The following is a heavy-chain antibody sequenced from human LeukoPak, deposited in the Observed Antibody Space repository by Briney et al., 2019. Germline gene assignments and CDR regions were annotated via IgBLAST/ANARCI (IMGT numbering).Heavy chain of an antibody. Sequence: GGSLRLSCAASGFTFDDYAMHWVRQAPGKGLEWVSGISWNSGSIGYADSVKGRFTISRDNAKNSLYLQMNSLRAEDTALYYCAKDTRAGYSGSWYYFDYWGQGTLVTVSS. D-gene: IGHD6-13*01. J-gene: IGHJ4*02. CDR2: ISWNSGSI. V-gene: IGHV3-9*01. CDR1: GFTFDDYA. CDR3: AKDTRAGYSGSWYYFDY.